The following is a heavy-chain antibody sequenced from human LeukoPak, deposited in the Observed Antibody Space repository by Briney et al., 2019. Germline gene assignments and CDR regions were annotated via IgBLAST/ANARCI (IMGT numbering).Heavy chain of an antibody. CDR2: INHSGST. J-gene: IGHJ4*02. D-gene: IGHD5-24*01. CDR1: GGSFSGYY. V-gene: IGHV4-34*01. Sequence: SETLSLTCAVYGGSFSGYYWSWIRQPPGKGLEWIGEINHSGSTNCNPSLKSRVTISVDTSKNQFSLKLSSVTAADTAVYYCARGDRDGYPYYFDYWGQGTLVTVSS. CDR3: ARGDRDGYPYYFDY.